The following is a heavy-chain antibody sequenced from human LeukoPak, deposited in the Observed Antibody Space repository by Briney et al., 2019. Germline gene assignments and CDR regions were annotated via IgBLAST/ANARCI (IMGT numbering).Heavy chain of an antibody. V-gene: IGHV3-23*01. CDR3: AKEEYSTRYYYYGMDV. J-gene: IGHJ6*02. D-gene: IGHD2-2*01. Sequence: GGSLRLSCAASGFTFSNYAMTWVRQAPGKGLEWVSHISDGGGATYYADSVKGRFTISRDNSKNTLYLQMSSLRAEDTAIYYCAKEEYSTRYYYYGMDVWGQGTTVTVSS. CDR2: ISDGGGAT. CDR1: GFTFSNYA.